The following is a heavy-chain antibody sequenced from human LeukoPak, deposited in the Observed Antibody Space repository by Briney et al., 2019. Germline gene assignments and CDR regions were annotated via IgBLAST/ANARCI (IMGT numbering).Heavy chain of an antibody. V-gene: IGHV3-23*01. Sequence: GGSLRLSCAASGFTFSSYGMSWVRQAPGKGLEWVSAIRGSSGSTYYADSVKGRFTISRDNSKNTLYLQMNSLRAEDTAVYYCARETHYYYDTSGHYDGWGQGTLVTVSS. D-gene: IGHD3-22*01. CDR2: IRGSSGST. J-gene: IGHJ4*02. CDR1: GFTFSSYG. CDR3: ARETHYYYDTSGHYDG.